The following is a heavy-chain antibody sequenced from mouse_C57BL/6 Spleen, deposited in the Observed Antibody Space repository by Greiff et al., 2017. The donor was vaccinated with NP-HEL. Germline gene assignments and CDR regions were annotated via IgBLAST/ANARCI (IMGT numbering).Heavy chain of an antibody. CDR3: TRAGTTVVAQDY. CDR1: GYTFTDYE. D-gene: IGHD1-1*01. CDR2: IDPETGGT. J-gene: IGHJ2*01. Sequence: QVQLKESGAELVRPGASVTLSCKASGYTFTDYEMHWVKQTPVHGLEWIGAIDPETGGTAYNQKFKGKAILTADKSSSTAYMELRSLTSEDSAVYYCTRAGTTVVAQDYWGQGTTLTVSS. V-gene: IGHV1-15*01.